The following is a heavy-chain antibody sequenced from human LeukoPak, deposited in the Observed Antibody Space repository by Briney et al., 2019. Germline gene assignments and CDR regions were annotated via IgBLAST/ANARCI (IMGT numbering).Heavy chain of an antibody. D-gene: IGHD3-22*01. Sequence: GGSLRLSCAASGFTFSSYGMHWVRQAPGKGLEWVAFIRYDGSNKYYADSVKGRFTISRDNSKNTLYLQMNSLRAEDTAVYYCAKDQYYYDGSGYSRPDYWGQGTLVTVSS. CDR1: GFTFSSYG. CDR3: AKDQYYYDGSGYSRPDY. V-gene: IGHV3-30*02. J-gene: IGHJ4*02. CDR2: IRYDGSNK.